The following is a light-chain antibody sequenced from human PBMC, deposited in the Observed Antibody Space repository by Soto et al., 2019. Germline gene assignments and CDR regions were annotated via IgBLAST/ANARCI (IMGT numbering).Light chain of an antibody. CDR3: QSYDSSLSAYV. Sequence: VLAQPPSVSGAPGQKVTISCTGSSSNIGAGYDLHWYQQLPGTAPKLLLYGNSNRPSGVPDRFSGSKSGTSASLAITGLQAEDEADYHCQSYDSSLSAYVFGTGTKVTIL. J-gene: IGLJ1*01. V-gene: IGLV1-40*01. CDR1: SSNIGAGYD. CDR2: GNS.